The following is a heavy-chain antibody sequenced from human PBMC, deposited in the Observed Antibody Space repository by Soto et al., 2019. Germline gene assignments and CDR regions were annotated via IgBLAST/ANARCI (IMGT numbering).Heavy chain of an antibody. CDR3: ALTGRWIRPNDYFDY. CDR1: GFSLTASGLG. Sequence: QITLKESGPMLVKPTQTLTLTCTYSGFSLTASGLGVGWIRQPPGKALQWLAFIYWDGDQRYSPSLRSRLTIAQDTSTXQIVLTMTNMDPVDTATYFCALTGRWIRPNDYFDYWGQGTLVTVSS. J-gene: IGHJ4*02. D-gene: IGHD5-18*01. V-gene: IGHV2-5*02. CDR2: IYWDGDQ.